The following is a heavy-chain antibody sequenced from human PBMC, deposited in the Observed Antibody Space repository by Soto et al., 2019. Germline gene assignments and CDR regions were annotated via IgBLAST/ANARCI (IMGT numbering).Heavy chain of an antibody. V-gene: IGHV4-34*01. CDR2: ISHSGST. CDR1: SGSFSGYY. CDR3: ARGYESSRRYLPLLDY. J-gene: IGHJ4*02. Sequence: QVQLQQWGAGLLKPSETLSLRCVVNSGSFSGYYWTWIRQTPGKGLEWIGEISHSGSTNYNPSLMSRVTMSADTSKKQFSLRLSSVTAADTARYFCARGYESSRRYLPLLDYWGQGTLVTVSA. D-gene: IGHD3-22*01.